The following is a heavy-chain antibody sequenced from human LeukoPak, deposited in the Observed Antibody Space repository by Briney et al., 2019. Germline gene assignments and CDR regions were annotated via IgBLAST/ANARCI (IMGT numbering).Heavy chain of an antibody. CDR3: AKTSYYDFWSGRPHYYYYGMDV. CDR2: ISGNGGST. D-gene: IGHD3-3*01. CDR1: GFTFSSYA. V-gene: IGHV3-23*01. J-gene: IGHJ6*02. Sequence: GGSLRLSCAASGFTFSSYAMSWVRQAPGKGLEWVSAISGNGGSTYYADSVKGRFTISRDNSKNTLYLQMNSLRAEDTAVYYCAKTSYYDFWSGRPHYYYYGMDVWGQGTTVTVSS.